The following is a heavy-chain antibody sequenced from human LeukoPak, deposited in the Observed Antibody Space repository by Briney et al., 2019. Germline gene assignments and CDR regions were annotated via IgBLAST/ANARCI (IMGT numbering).Heavy chain of an antibody. CDR3: AGEVGASTFYFDY. D-gene: IGHD1-26*01. Sequence: GGSLRLSCAASGFTFSNYAMSWVRQAPGKGLEWVSLLSGSGGSIYYADSVKGRFTISRDNSKNTLYLHMKSLRAEDTAVYYCAGEVGASTFYFDYWGQGTLVTVSS. J-gene: IGHJ4*02. V-gene: IGHV3-23*01. CDR1: GFTFSNYA. CDR2: LSGSGGSI.